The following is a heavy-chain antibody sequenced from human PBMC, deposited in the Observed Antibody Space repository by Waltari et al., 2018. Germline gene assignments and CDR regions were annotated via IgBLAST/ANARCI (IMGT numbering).Heavy chain of an antibody. CDR3: VKERAAAYYFDS. CDR1: GFNFQYSW. D-gene: IGHD6-25*01. V-gene: IGHV3-7*01. Sequence: EVQLVESGGGLVQPGGSPRLSCTASGFNFQYSWMSWVRQAPGKGLEWVANIKHDGSEKYYVDSVKGRFTISRDNAKNSLYLQMNSLRAEDTAVYYCVKERAAAYYFDSWGQGTLVTVSS. CDR2: IKHDGSEK. J-gene: IGHJ4*02.